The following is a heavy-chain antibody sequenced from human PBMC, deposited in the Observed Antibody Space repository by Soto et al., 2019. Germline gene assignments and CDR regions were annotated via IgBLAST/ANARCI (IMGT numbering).Heavy chain of an antibody. Sequence: SETLSLTCGVSDDSISTSNWWSWVRQPPGKGLEWIGEIYHSGIANYNPSLKSRVTISIDTSKNQFSLKVGSVTAADTAVYYCASSSLYGMDVWGQGTTVTVYS. V-gene: IGHV4-4*02. CDR1: DDSISTSNW. CDR3: ASSSLYGMDV. J-gene: IGHJ6*02. CDR2: IYHSGIA.